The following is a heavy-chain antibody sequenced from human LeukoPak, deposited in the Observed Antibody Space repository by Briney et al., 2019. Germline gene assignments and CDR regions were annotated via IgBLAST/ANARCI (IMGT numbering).Heavy chain of an antibody. CDR1: GYTFTVHY. D-gene: IGHD1-1*01. CDR2: INPTTGVA. CDR3: ARLDRNYYYLDV. J-gene: IGHJ6*03. Sequence: ASVKVSCKTSGYTFTVHYMNWVRQAPGQGLEWMGRINPTTGVANYARKFPGRVTVTRDTSINTAYMELSSLRSDDTAVYYCARLDRNYYYLDVWGQGTTVTVSS. V-gene: IGHV1-2*06.